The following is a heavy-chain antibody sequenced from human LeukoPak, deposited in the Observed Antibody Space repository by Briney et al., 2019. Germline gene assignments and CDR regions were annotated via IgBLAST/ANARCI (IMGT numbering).Heavy chain of an antibody. V-gene: IGHV3-23*01. CDR2: ISGSGGST. CDR3: AKSYSSSWPRMYYFDY. J-gene: IGHJ4*02. Sequence: GGSLRLSCAASGFTFSSYALSWVRQAPGKGLEWVSAISGSGGSTYYADSVKGRFTISRDNSKNTLYLQMNSLRAEDTAVYYCAKSYSSSWPRMYYFDYWGQGTLVTVSS. D-gene: IGHD6-13*01. CDR1: GFTFSSYA.